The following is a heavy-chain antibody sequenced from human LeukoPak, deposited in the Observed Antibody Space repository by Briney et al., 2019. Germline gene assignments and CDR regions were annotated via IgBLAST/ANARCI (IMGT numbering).Heavy chain of an antibody. CDR2: ISSDGSST. CDR3: ASVLPWTNRDRDY. Sequence: GGSLRLSCAASGFTFRNYWMHWVRHAPGKGLVWVSRISSDGSSTSYADSVKGRFTISRDNAKNTLYLQMNSLSTEDTAVYYCASVLPWTNRDRDYWGQGTLVTASS. J-gene: IGHJ4*02. CDR1: GFTFRNYW. V-gene: IGHV3-74*01. D-gene: IGHD1/OR15-1a*01.